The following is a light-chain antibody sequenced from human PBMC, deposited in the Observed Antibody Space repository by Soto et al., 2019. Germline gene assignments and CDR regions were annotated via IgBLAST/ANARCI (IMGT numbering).Light chain of an antibody. V-gene: IGKV2D-29*02. J-gene: IGKJ5*01. CDR2: EVS. CDR1: HRLLHITGETF. CDR3: MQSTQLPPT. Sequence: DVVMTQTPLSLSVAPGQPSSISCKSRHRLLHITGETFLFWYLQKPGQSPQLLIYEVSTRVSGVPDRFSGSGSGTDFTLEISRVETDDVGIYYCMQSTQLPPTFGQGTRLEIK.